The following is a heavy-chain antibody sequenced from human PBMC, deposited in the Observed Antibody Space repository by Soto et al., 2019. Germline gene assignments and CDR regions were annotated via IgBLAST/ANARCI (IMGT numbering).Heavy chain of an antibody. J-gene: IGHJ6*02. V-gene: IGHV5-51*01. D-gene: IGHD6-13*01. CDR3: ARHLPPPYSSSWYGAYYYGMDV. Sequence: GESLKISCKGSGYSFTGYWIGWVRQMPGKGLEWMGIIYPGDSDTRYSPSFQGQVTISADKSISTAYLQWSSLKASDTAMYYCARHLPPPYSSSWYGAYYYGMDVWGQGTTVTVSS. CDR1: GYSFTGYW. CDR2: IYPGDSDT.